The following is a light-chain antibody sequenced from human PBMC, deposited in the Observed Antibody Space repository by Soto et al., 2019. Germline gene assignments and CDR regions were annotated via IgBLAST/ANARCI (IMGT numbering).Light chain of an antibody. CDR3: QAWDSSTVM. V-gene: IGLV3-1*01. CDR1: KLGDKF. J-gene: IGLJ3*02. Sequence: SYELTQPPSVSVSPGQTASITCSGDKLGDKFVCWYQQKPGQSPVLVIYQDNKRPLGIPERFSGSNSGNTATLTISGTQAMDEADYYCQAWDSSTVMFGGGTKLTVL. CDR2: QDN.